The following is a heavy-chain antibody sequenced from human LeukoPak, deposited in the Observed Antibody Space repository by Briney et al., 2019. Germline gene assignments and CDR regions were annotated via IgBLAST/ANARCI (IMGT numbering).Heavy chain of an antibody. D-gene: IGHD5-18*01. CDR1: GYTFTSYA. CDR3: ARGGEYSYGYTDFDY. CDR2: INAGNGNT. Sequence: ASVKVSCKPSGYTFTSYAIHWVRQAPGQRLEWMGWINAGNGNTKYSQNFQGRVTITRDTSASTAYMELSSLRSEDTAVYYCARGGEYSYGYTDFDYWGQGTLVTVSS. V-gene: IGHV1-3*01. J-gene: IGHJ4*02.